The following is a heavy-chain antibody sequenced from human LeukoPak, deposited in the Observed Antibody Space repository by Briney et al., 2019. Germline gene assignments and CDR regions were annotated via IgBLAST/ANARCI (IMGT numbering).Heavy chain of an antibody. CDR3: AKVGVSGEVPGHWFDP. J-gene: IGHJ5*02. CDR2: ISGSGGST. D-gene: IGHD5/OR15-5a*01. Sequence: GGSPRLSCAASGFTFFDYGMTWVRQAPGKGLDWVSSISGSGGSTYYADSVTGRFTISRDNSKNTVYLQMNSLRAEDTAIYFCAKVGVSGEVPGHWFDPWGQGTLVTVSS. V-gene: IGHV3-23*01. CDR1: GFTFFDYG.